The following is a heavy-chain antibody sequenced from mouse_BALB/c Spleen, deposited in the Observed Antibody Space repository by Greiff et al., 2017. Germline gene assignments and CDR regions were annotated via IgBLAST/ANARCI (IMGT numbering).Heavy chain of an antibody. V-gene: IGHV1S81*02. Sequence: QVHVKQSGAELVKPGASVKLSCKASGYTFTSYYMYWVKQRPGQGLEWIGVINPSYGGTNFNEKFKSKATLTVDKSSSTAYMQLSSLTSEDSAIYCSTRSYYRDYWGQGTTLTVSS. D-gene: IGHD2-14*01. J-gene: IGHJ2*01. CDR1: GYTFTSYY. CDR3: TRSYYRDY. CDR2: INPSYGGT.